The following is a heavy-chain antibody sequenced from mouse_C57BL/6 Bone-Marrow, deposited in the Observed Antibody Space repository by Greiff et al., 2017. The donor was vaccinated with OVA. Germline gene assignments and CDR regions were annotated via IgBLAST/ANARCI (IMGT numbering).Heavy chain of an antibody. Sequence: QVQLQQSGAELVRPGASVTLSCKASGYTFTDYEMHWVKQTPVHGLEWIGAIDPETGGTAYNQKFKGKAILTADKSSSTAYMELRSLTSEDSAVYYSARFCDYYLFAYWGQGTLVSVSA. J-gene: IGHJ3*01. CDR1: GYTFTDYE. V-gene: IGHV1-15*01. D-gene: IGHD1-1*01. CDR2: IDPETGGT. CDR3: ARFCDYYLFAY.